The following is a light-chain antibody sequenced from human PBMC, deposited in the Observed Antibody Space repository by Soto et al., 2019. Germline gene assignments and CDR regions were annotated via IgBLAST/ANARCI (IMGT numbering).Light chain of an antibody. CDR3: SSYSGSSNWV. V-gene: IGLV2-8*01. CDR2: EVS. CDR1: SSDVGGYNY. J-gene: IGLJ3*02. Sequence: QSALTQPPSASGSPGQSVAISCTGTSSDVGGYNYVSWYQHHPGKAPKLMIYEVSRRPSGVSDRCSGSKSGNTASLTVSGHQAEDEAEYYCSSYSGSSNWVFGGETQLTVL.